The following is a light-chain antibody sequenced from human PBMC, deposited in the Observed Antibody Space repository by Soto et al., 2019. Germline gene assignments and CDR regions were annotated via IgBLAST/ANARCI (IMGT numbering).Light chain of an antibody. V-gene: IGKV1-39*01. CDR2: AAS. Sequence: DIQMTQSPFSLSASVGDRVTITCRASQYISTYLNWYQQKPGKAPKLLICAASSLESGVPSRFSGSGSGTDFTLTISSLHPEDFATYYCQQSYSTPWTFGQGTKVEIK. CDR1: QYISTY. J-gene: IGKJ1*01. CDR3: QQSYSTPWT.